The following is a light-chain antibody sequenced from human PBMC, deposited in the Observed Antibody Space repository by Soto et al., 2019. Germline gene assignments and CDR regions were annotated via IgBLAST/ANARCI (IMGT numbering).Light chain of an antibody. Sequence: ELVLPQSPGTLSLSPGDRGTLSCRTSQSIGSSYLAWYQQKPGQAPRLLIYGASSRATGIPDRFSGSGSGADFTLTISRLGPEDCAVYYYQQYGASPFTFGPGTKVDIK. CDR3: QQYGASPFT. CDR1: QSIGSSY. V-gene: IGKV3-20*01. J-gene: IGKJ3*01. CDR2: GAS.